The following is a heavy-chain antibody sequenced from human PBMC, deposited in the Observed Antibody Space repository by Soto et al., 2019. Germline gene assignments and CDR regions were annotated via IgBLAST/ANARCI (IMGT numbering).Heavy chain of an antibody. CDR2: ISSSSSYI. Sequence: GGSLRLSCAASGFTFSSYSMNWVRQAPGKGLEWVSSISSSSSYIYYADSVKGRFTISRDNAKNSLYLQMNSLRAEDTAVYYCARYNLVGSRSYMDVWGKGTTVTVSS. D-gene: IGHD1-26*01. CDR3: ARYNLVGSRSYMDV. J-gene: IGHJ6*03. V-gene: IGHV3-21*01. CDR1: GFTFSSYS.